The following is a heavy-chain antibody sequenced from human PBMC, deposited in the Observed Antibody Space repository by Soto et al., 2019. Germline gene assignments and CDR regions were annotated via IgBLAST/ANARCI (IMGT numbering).Heavy chain of an antibody. CDR3: ARGIAAVGTRYDP. D-gene: IGHD6-13*01. CDR2: INAGNGNT. V-gene: IGHV1-3*01. Sequence: GASVKVSCKASGYTFTSYAMHWVRQAPGQRLEWMGWINAGNGNTKYSQKFQGRVTITRDTSASTAYMELSSLRSEDTAVYYCARGIAAVGTRYDPWGQGTLVTVSS. CDR1: GYTFTSYA. J-gene: IGHJ5*02.